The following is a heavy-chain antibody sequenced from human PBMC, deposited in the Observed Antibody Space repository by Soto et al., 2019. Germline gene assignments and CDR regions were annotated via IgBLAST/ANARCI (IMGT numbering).Heavy chain of an antibody. CDR2: IWYDGSNK. V-gene: IGHV3-33*01. J-gene: IGHJ4*02. CDR3: ARDGPRDCTNGVCGDY. D-gene: IGHD2-8*01. Sequence: QVQLVESGGGVVQPGRSLRLSCAASGFTFSSYGMHWVRQAPGKGLEWVAVIWYDGSNKYYADSVKGRFTISRDKSKNALYLQMNSLRAEDTAVYYCARDGPRDCTNGVCGDYWGQGTLVTVSS. CDR1: GFTFSSYG.